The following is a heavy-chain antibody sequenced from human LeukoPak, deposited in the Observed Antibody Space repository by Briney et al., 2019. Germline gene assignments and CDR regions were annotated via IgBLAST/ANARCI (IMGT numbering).Heavy chain of an antibody. CDR2: IRYDGSNE. Sequence: GGSLRLSCAASGFTFSSYGMHWVRQAPGKGLEWVSFIRYDGSNEYYADSVKGRFTISRDNSKNTLYLQMNSLGAEDTAVYYCAXGLNYDSSGPDWYFDLWGRGTLVTVSS. D-gene: IGHD3-22*01. V-gene: IGHV3-30*02. J-gene: IGHJ2*01. CDR3: AXGLNYDSSGPDWYFDL. CDR1: GFTFSSYG.